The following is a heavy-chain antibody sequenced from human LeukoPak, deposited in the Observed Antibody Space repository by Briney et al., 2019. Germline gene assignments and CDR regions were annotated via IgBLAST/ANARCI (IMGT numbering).Heavy chain of an antibody. Sequence: PGGPLNLPCAAWGFNVNTSYMSWARQFPGKGLEWVSVIYSGGNKYQIDSVTGRCTISRDNSKHHLFLQMKHLRAVDPRIYYCARGSNYMDVWGKGTTVTVSS. V-gene: IGHV3-53*01. D-gene: IGHD4-11*01. CDR3: ARGSNYMDV. J-gene: IGHJ6*03. CDR1: GFNVNTSY. CDR2: IYSGGNK.